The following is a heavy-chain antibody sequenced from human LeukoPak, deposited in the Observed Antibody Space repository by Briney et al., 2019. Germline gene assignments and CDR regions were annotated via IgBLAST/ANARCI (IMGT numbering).Heavy chain of an antibody. J-gene: IGHJ4*02. CDR1: GYTFTGYY. D-gene: IGHD3-22*01. V-gene: IGHV1-2*06. CDR2: INPNSGGT. Sequence: ASVKVSCKASGYTFTGYYMHWVRQAPGQGLEWMGRINPNSGGTNYAQKFQGRVTITRDTSISTAYMELSRLRSDDMAVYYCAARHSSGYYRYFDYWGQGTLVTVSS. CDR3: AARHSSGYYRYFDY.